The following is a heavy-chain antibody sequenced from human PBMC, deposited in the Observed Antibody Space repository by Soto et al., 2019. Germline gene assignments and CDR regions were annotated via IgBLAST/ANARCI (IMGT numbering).Heavy chain of an antibody. J-gene: IGHJ4*02. CDR1: GFTFSSYV. V-gene: IGHV3-33*01. D-gene: IGHD6-13*01. CDR2: IWYDGSNK. Sequence: GGSLRVSCAASGFTFSSYVMHWVRQAPGKGLEWVAVIWYDGSNKYYADSVKGRFTISGDNSKNTLYLQMNSLRAEDTAVYYCARSIAAAARIDYWGQRTLVTVSS. CDR3: ARSIAAAARIDY.